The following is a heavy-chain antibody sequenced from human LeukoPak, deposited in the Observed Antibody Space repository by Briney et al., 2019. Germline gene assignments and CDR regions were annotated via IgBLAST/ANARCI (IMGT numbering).Heavy chain of an antibody. D-gene: IGHD4-17*01. CDR3: ARGYGDYDFFFNY. J-gene: IGHJ4*02. Sequence: GGSLRLSCAASGFTFSSYGMSWVRQAPGKGLEWVSGINWNGGSTGYADSVKGRFTISRDNAKNSLYLQMNSLRAEDTAFYYCARGYGDYDFFFNYWGQGTLVTVFS. CDR2: INWNGGST. V-gene: IGHV3-20*04. CDR1: GFTFSSYG.